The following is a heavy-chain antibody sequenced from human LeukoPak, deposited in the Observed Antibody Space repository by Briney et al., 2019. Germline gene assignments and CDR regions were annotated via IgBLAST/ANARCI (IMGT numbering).Heavy chain of an antibody. V-gene: IGHV4-38-2*01. D-gene: IGHD3-22*01. Sequence: SETLSLTCAVSGYSISSGYYWGWRRQPPGRRLERIGSIYHSGSTYYNPSLKSRVTISVDTSKNQFSLKLSSVTAADTAVYYCARLPPGGYYDSSGYSWHYYYYYMDVWGKGTTVTVSS. J-gene: IGHJ6*03. CDR3: ARLPPGGYYDSSGYSWHYYYYYMDV. CDR1: GYSISSGYY. CDR2: IYHSGST.